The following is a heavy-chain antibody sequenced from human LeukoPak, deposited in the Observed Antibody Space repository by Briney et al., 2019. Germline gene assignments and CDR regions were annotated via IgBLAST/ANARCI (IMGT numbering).Heavy chain of an antibody. CDR3: ARDITFGGVIVIPTLGWFDP. Sequence: PSETLSLTCAVYGGSFSGYYWSWIRQPPGKGLEWIGSIYYSGSTYYNPSLKSRVTISVDTSKNQFSLKLSSVTAADTAVYYCARDITFGGVIVIPTLGWFDPWGQGTLVTVSS. CDR1: GGSFSGYY. J-gene: IGHJ5*02. CDR2: IYYSGST. D-gene: IGHD3-16*02. V-gene: IGHV4-34*01.